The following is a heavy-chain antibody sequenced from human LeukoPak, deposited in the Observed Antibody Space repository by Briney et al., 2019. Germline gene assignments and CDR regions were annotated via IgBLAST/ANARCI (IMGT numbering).Heavy chain of an antibody. V-gene: IGHV3-21*01. CDR3: ARAPNYYDSSAYYFDY. J-gene: IGHJ4*02. CDR2: ISSSSSYI. Sequence: GGSLRLSCAASGFTFSSYSMNWVRQAPGKGLEWVSSISSSSSYIFYADSMKGRFTISRDNAKNSLSLQMNSLRAEDTAVYYCARAPNYYDSSAYYFDYWGQGTLVTVSS. CDR1: GFTFSSYS. D-gene: IGHD3-22*01.